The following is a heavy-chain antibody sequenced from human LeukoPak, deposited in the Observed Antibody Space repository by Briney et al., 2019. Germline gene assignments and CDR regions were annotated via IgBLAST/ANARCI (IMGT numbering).Heavy chain of an antibody. D-gene: IGHD4-17*01. CDR1: GFTFSSYS. CDR2: ISSSSSYI. J-gene: IGHJ4*02. CDR3: ASRDDYGDYNFDY. V-gene: IGHV3-21*01. Sequence: GGSLRLSCAASGFTFSSYSMNWVRQAPGKGLEWVSSISSSSSYIYYADSVKGRFTISRDNAKNSLYLQMNSLRAEDTAVYYCASRDDYGDYNFDYWGQGTLVTVSS.